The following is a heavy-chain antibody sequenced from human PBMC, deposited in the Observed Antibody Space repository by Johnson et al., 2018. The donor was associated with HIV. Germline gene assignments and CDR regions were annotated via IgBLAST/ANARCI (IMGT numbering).Heavy chain of an antibody. D-gene: IGHD6-6*01. CDR3: ARVEQLGAFDI. CDR1: GFTFSSFG. CDR2: IWYDGSNK. Sequence: QVQVVESGGGVVQPGGSLRLSCAASGFTFSSFGMHWVRQAPGKGLEWVAVIWYDGSNKYFADSVKGRFIISRDNSKNTLYLQMNSLTTEDTAAYYCARVEQLGAFDIWGQGTMVTVSS. J-gene: IGHJ3*02. V-gene: IGHV3-30*19.